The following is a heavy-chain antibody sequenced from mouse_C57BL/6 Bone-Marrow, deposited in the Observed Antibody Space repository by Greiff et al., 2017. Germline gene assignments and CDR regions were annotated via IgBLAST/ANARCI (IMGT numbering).Heavy chain of an antibody. J-gene: IGHJ1*03. CDR2: IFPGSGST. V-gene: IGHV1-75*01. CDR1: GYTFTDYY. CDR3: ARWVYGPPWYFDV. Sequence: VQLQQSGPELVKPGASVKISCKASGYTFTDYYINWVKQRPGQGLEWIGWIFPGSGSTYYNEKFKGKATLTVDKSSSTAYMLLSSLTSEDSAVYFCARWVYGPPWYFDVWGTGTTVTVSS. D-gene: IGHD1-1*02.